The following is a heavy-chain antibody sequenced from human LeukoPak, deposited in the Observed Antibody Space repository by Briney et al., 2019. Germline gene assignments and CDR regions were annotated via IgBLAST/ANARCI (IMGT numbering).Heavy chain of an antibody. D-gene: IGHD6-13*01. CDR1: GGSFSGYY. CDR2: INHSGSP. V-gene: IGHV4-34*01. J-gene: IGHJ5*02. Sequence: PSETLSLTCAVYGGSFSGYYWSWIRQSPGKGLEWIGEINHSGSPNYNPSLKSRVTISVDTSKNQFSLKLSSVTAADTAVYYCARVAAPARANWFDPWGQGTLVTVSS. CDR3: ARVAAPARANWFDP.